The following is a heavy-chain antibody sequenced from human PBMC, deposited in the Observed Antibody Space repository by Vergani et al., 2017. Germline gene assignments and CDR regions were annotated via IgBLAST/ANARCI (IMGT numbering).Heavy chain of an antibody. CDR1: GFIFSSYA. CDR2: IWYDGSKK. CDR3: AREGGGNSYGVWWYFDL. Sequence: QVELVESGGNVVQPGRSLRLSCAASGFIFSSYAMHWVRQAPGKGLEWVALIWYDGSKKYYGDSVKGRFTISRDNSKKTLDLQMNSLRADDTAVYYCAREGGGNSYGVWWYFDLWGRGTLVTVSS. J-gene: IGHJ2*01. D-gene: IGHD4-23*01. V-gene: IGHV3-33*01.